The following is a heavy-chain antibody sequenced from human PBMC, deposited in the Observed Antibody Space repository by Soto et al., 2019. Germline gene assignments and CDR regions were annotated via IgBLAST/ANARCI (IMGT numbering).Heavy chain of an antibody. J-gene: IGHJ6*02. Sequence: SETLSLTCTVSGGSISDFYWSWIRQPPGKGLEWIGYIYYSGSTNYNPSLKSRVTISVDTSKNQFSLKLRSVTAADTAVYYCARRERWAKYGMDVWGQGTTVTVSS. CDR3: ARRERWAKYGMDV. CDR2: IYYSGST. D-gene: IGHD1-26*01. V-gene: IGHV4-59*01. CDR1: GGSISDFY.